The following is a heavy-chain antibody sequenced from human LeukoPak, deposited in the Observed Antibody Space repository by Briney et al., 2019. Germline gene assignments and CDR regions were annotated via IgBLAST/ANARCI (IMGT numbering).Heavy chain of an antibody. V-gene: IGHV1-2*02. CDR1: GYTFTDYY. Sequence: ASVKVSCKASGYTFTDYYMHWMRLAPGQGLEWMGWINPNSGGASLPQRFQGRVSMTRDTSISTAYMELSSLTSDDSAVYYCARDRGGLLTVYWGQGTLVTVSS. CDR3: ARDRGGLLTVY. CDR2: INPNSGGA. D-gene: IGHD3-9*01. J-gene: IGHJ4*02.